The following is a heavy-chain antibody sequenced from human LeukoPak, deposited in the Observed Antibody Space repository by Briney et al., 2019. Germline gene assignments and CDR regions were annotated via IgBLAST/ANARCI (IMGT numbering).Heavy chain of an antibody. CDR1: GYTFTGYY. CDR2: INPNSGGT. J-gene: IGHJ4*02. Sequence: VASVTVSCKASGYTFTGYYMHWVRQAPGQGLEWMGWINPNSGGTNYAQKFQGRVTMTRDTSISTAYMELSRLRSDDTAVYYCARGSSGFSGSYCFDYWGQGTLVTVSS. CDR3: ARGSSGFSGSYCFDY. D-gene: IGHD1-26*01. V-gene: IGHV1-2*02.